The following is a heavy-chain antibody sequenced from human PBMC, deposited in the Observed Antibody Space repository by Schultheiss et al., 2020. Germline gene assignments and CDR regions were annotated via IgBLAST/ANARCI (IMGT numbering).Heavy chain of an antibody. CDR3: AKDRYCSGGSCYYDAFDI. CDR1: GFTFSSYA. Sequence: GGSLRLSCAASGFTFSSYAMHWVRQAPGKGLEWVAVISYVGGDIYYADSVKGRFTISRDNSKNTLYLQMNSLRPEDTAVYYCAKDRYCSGGSCYYDAFDIWGQGTMVTVSS. D-gene: IGHD2-15*01. V-gene: IGHV3-30*04. J-gene: IGHJ3*02. CDR2: ISYVGGDI.